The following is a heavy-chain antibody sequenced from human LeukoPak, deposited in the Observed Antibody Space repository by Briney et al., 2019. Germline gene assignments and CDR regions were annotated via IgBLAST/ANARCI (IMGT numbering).Heavy chain of an antibody. J-gene: IGHJ6*02. CDR3: TRDSLPCRTGSCYSGPDYYGMGV. V-gene: IGHV3-21*01. D-gene: IGHD2-15*01. CDR2: IGSGSDYI. Sequence: PGGSLRLSCAASGFTFSDFSMNWVCQAPGKGLEWVSSIGSGSDYIYYADSVKGRFTVSRDNAKNSLFLQMNSLRAADTAVYYCTRDSLPCRTGSCYSGPDYYGMGVWGQGTTVTVSS. CDR1: GFTFSDFS.